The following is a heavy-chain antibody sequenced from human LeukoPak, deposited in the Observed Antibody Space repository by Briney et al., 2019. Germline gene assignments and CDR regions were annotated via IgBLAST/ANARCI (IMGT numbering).Heavy chain of an antibody. CDR3: ARGSSPLGYYYYMDV. D-gene: IGHD6-13*01. J-gene: IGHJ6*03. CDR2: MNPNSGNT. CDR1: GYTFTSYD. Sequence: ASVKVSCKASGYTFTSYDINRVRQATGQGLEWMGWMNPNSGNTGYAQKFQGRVTMTRNTSISTAYMELSSLRSEDTAVYYCARGSSPLGYYYYMDVWGKGTTVTVSS. V-gene: IGHV1-8*01.